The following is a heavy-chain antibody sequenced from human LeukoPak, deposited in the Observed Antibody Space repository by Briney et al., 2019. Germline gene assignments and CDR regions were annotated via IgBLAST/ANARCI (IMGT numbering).Heavy chain of an antibody. CDR1: GFTFSSYA. D-gene: IGHD6-13*01. CDR2: ITGDGGNS. CDR3: AKNGYSSSWFPEDY. J-gene: IGHJ4*02. Sequence: PGGSLRLSCAASGFTFSSYAMSWVRQAPGKGLEWVSAITGDGGNSYYADSVKGRFTISRDNSKNTLYLQMNSLRAEDTAVYYCAKNGYSSSWFPEDYWGQGTLVTVSS. V-gene: IGHV3-23*01.